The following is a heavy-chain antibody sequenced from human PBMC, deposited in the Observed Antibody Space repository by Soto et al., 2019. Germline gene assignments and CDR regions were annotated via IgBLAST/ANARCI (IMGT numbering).Heavy chain of an antibody. Sequence: QVQLVQSGAEVKEPGASVKVSCKASGYTYTSYGICRVRQAPGQGLEWMGWISAYYGNTNYAQKLQGRVTMTTDTSTSTAYMELRSLRADDTAVYYCARSIAAAVDFDYWGQGTLVTVSS. CDR1: GYTYTSYG. V-gene: IGHV1-18*01. D-gene: IGHD6-13*01. CDR2: ISAYYGNT. J-gene: IGHJ4*02. CDR3: ARSIAAAVDFDY.